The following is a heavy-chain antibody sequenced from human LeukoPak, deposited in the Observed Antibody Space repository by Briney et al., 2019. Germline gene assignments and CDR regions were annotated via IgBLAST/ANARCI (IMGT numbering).Heavy chain of an antibody. CDR2: IYHSGST. CDR1: GYSISSGYY. CDR3: AREGEQWLVLY. V-gene: IGHV4-38-2*02. J-gene: IGHJ4*02. Sequence: PSETLSLTCAASGYSISSGYYWVWIRQPPGKGLEWIGSIYHSGSTYYNPSLKSRVTISVDTSKNQFSLKLSSVTAADTAVYYCAREGEQWLVLYWGQGTLVTVSS. D-gene: IGHD6-19*01.